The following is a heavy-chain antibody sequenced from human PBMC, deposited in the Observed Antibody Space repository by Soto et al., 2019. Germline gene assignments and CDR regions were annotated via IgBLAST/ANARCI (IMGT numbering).Heavy chain of an antibody. V-gene: IGHV3-33*01. CDR2: IWYDGSNK. D-gene: IGHD3-3*01. CDR1: GFTFSSYG. Sequence: GGSLRLSCAASGFTFSSYGMHWVRQAPGKGLEWVAVIWYDGSNKYYADSVKGRFTISRDNSKNTLYLQMNSMRAEDTAVYYCARDSARFLEWLFEAFDYWGQGTLVTVSS. J-gene: IGHJ4*02. CDR3: ARDSARFLEWLFEAFDY.